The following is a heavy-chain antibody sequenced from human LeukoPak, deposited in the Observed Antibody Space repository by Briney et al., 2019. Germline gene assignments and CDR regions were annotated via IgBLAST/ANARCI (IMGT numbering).Heavy chain of an antibody. D-gene: IGHD3-10*01. CDR2: ISGSGGST. J-gene: IGHJ4*02. Sequence: GGSLRLSCAASGFTLSTFWMTWVRQAPGKGLEWVSAISGSGGSTYYADSVKGRFTISRDNSKNTLYLQMNSLRAEDTAVYYCAKTVGSGEYFDYWGQGTLVTVSS. CDR1: GFTLSTFW. V-gene: IGHV3-23*01. CDR3: AKTVGSGEYFDY.